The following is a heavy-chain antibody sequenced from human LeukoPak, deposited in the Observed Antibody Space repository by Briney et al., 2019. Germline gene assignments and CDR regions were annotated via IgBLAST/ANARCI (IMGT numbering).Heavy chain of an antibody. CDR2: IASDGSST. CDR1: GFTFSSYW. J-gene: IGHJ6*02. CDR3: ARDLCFGDYRSSDCGLDV. D-gene: IGHD4-17*01. V-gene: IGHV3-74*01. Sequence: GGSLRLSCAASGFTFSSYWMNWVRQAPGKGLVWVSRIASDGSSTTYADSVKGRFSISRDNAKNSLYLQINSLRAEDTAVYYCARDLCFGDYRSSDCGLDVWGQGTTVSVSS.